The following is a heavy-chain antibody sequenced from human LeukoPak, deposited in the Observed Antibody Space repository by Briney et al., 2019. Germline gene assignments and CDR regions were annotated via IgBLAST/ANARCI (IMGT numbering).Heavy chain of an antibody. CDR1: AYTFTIYG. J-gene: IGHJ5*02. D-gene: IGHD3-10*01. V-gene: IGHV1-18*01. Sequence: ASVTVSCTSSAYTFTIYGISWVRQAPGQGLEWMGWISAYNGNTNYAQKLQGRVTMTTDTSTSTAYMELRSLRSDDTVVYDCARDKRTGRGAPYNWSDPWGQGTLVTVSS. CDR3: ARDKRTGRGAPYNWSDP. CDR2: ISAYNGNT.